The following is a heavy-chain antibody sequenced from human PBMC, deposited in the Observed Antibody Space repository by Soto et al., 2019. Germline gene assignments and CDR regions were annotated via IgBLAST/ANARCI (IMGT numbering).Heavy chain of an antibody. CDR2: IYYSGST. D-gene: IGHD6-19*01. V-gene: IGHV4-39*01. Sequence: KPXGTLSLRCTVSGGSISSSRYYWGWIREPPGKGLEWIGSIYYSGSTYYNPSLKSRVTISVDTSKNQFSLKLSSVTATDTAVYYCATHVIAVLNWFDPWGQGTLVTVSS. J-gene: IGHJ5*02. CDR3: ATHVIAVLNWFDP. CDR1: GGSISSSRYY.